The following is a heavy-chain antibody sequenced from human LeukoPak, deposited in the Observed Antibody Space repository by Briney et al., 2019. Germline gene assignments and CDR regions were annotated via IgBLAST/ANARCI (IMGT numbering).Heavy chain of an antibody. Sequence: GASVKLSCKASGYTFTDYYMHWVQQAPGKGLEWMGRVDPEDGETIYAEKFQGRVTITADTSTDTAYIELSSLRSEHTAVYYCATVYIGCSGGSCHGPFDYWGQGTLVTVSS. CDR1: GYTFTDYY. J-gene: IGHJ4*02. D-gene: IGHD2-15*01. CDR2: VDPEDGET. CDR3: ATVYIGCSGGSCHGPFDY. V-gene: IGHV1-69-2*01.